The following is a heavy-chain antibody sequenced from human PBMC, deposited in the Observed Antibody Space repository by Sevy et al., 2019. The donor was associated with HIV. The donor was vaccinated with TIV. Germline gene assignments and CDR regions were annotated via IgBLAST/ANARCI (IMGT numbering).Heavy chain of an antibody. Sequence: ASVKVSCKASGYTFASNGISWVRQAPGQGLEWMGWIGIYNGNAKSAQKFQGRVTMTTDTSTSTAYMELGSLRSDDTAVYYCARVPTYYDGSATYFDYWGHGTLVTVSS. CDR3: ARVPTYYDGSATYFDY. D-gene: IGHD3-10*01. J-gene: IGHJ4*01. V-gene: IGHV1-18*01. CDR1: GYTFASNG. CDR2: IGIYNGNA.